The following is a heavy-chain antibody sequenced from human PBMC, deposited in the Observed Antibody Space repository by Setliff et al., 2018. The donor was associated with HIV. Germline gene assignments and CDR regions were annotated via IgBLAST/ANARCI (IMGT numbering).Heavy chain of an antibody. CDR2: INYDSKII. J-gene: IGHJ4*02. CDR1: GFTFSGYS. CDR3: ARDTTSGWMLTN. D-gene: IGHD6-25*01. Sequence: GGSLRLSCAASGFTFSGYSFNWVRQAPGKGLEWLTYINYDSKIIYNADSVKGRFTSTRDNGDNSVYLQMNSLRPEDTAVYYCARDTTSGWMLTNWGQGTLVTVSS. V-gene: IGHV3-48*01.